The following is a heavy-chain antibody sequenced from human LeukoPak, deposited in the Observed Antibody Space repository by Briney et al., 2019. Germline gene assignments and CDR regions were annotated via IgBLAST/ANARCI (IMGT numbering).Heavy chain of an antibody. D-gene: IGHD3-22*01. CDR3: ARYGGGYDSSGYHASFDY. Sequence: PSETLSLTCTVSGGSISSYYWSWIRQPPGKGLEWIGYIYYSGSTNYNPSLKSRVTISVDTSKNQFSLKLSSVTAADTAVYYCARYGGGYDSSGYHASFDYWGQGTLVTVSS. CDR1: GGSISSYY. V-gene: IGHV4-59*08. CDR2: IYYSGST. J-gene: IGHJ4*02.